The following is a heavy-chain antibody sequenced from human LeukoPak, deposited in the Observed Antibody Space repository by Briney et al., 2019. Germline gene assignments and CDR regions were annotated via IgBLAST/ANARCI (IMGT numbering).Heavy chain of an antibody. CDR2: IYYSGST. CDR3: ARGSRAFYYYYYMDV. Sequence: SETLSLTCTVSGGSISSHYWSWIRQPPGKGLEWIGYIYYSGSTNYNPSLKSRVTISVDTSKNQFSLKLSSVTAADTAVYYCARGSRAFYYYYYMDVWGKGTTVTVSS. V-gene: IGHV4-59*11. D-gene: IGHD2-2*01. J-gene: IGHJ6*03. CDR1: GGSISSHY.